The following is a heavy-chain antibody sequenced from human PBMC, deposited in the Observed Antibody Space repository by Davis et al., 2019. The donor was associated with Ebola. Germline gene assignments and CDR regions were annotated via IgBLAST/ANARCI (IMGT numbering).Heavy chain of an antibody. Sequence: GESLKISCAASGFTFSSYAMSWVRQAPGKGLEWLSYISSSSLTTYSADSVKGRFTISRDNSKNTLYLQMNSLRAEDTAVYYCARPGNPFDPWGQGTLVTVSS. CDR2: ISSSSLTT. D-gene: IGHD1-14*01. CDR1: GFTFSSYA. V-gene: IGHV3-48*01. CDR3: ARPGNPFDP. J-gene: IGHJ5*02.